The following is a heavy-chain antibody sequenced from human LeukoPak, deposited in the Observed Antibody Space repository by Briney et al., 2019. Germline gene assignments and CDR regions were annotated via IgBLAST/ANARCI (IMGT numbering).Heavy chain of an antibody. CDR1: GFTFSSYS. CDR3: AKVNSGDGVDY. Sequence: GGSLRLSCAASGFTFSSYSMNWVRQAPGKGLEWVSAISGSGGSTYYADSVKGRFTISRDNSKNTLYLQMSSLRAEDTAVYYCAKVNSGDGVDYWGQGTLVTVSS. J-gene: IGHJ4*02. CDR2: ISGSGGST. V-gene: IGHV3-23*01. D-gene: IGHD6-25*01.